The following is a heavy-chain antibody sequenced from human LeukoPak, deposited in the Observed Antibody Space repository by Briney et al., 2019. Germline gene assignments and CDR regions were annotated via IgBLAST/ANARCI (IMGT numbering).Heavy chain of an antibody. CDR1: GFTFSTYW. D-gene: IGHD3-10*02. J-gene: IGHJ6*04. CDR3: AELGITMIGGV. CDR2: MNQDGSEQ. V-gene: IGHV3-7*01. Sequence: GGSLRLSCAAPGFTFSTYWMTWVRQAPGKGLEWVATMNQDGSEQYYMDSVKGRFIISRDNAKNSLHLQMNSLRAEDAAVYYCAELGITMIGGVWGKGTTVTISS.